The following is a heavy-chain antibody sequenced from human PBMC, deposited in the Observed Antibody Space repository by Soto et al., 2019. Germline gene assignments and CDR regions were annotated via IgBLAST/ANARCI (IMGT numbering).Heavy chain of an antibody. CDR2: IIPIFGTA. Sequence: QVQLVQSGAEVKKPGSSVKVSCKASGGTFSSYAISWVRQAPGQGLEWMGGIIPIFGTANYAQKFQGRVTITAEKSTSTAYMELSSLRSEDTAVYYFARILYYDSSGYRNDAFDIWGQGTMVTVSS. CDR3: ARILYYDSSGYRNDAFDI. D-gene: IGHD3-22*01. V-gene: IGHV1-69*06. CDR1: GGTFSSYA. J-gene: IGHJ3*02.